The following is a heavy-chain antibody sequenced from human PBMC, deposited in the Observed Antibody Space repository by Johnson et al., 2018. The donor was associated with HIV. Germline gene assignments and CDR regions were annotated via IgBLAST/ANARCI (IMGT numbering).Heavy chain of an antibody. V-gene: IGHV3-20*04. CDR1: GFNLDDYG. CDR2: VNWNADTT. J-gene: IGHJ3*02. D-gene: IGHD1-26*01. CDR3: AREGGGSNEDDAFDI. Sequence: VQLVESGGTVVRPGGSLRLSCAASGFNLDDYGMSWVRQAPGKGLEWVSGVNWNADTTGYADSVKGRFTISRDTAKKSLYLQMNSLRAEDTALYYCAREGGGSNEDDAFDIWGQWTMVTVSS.